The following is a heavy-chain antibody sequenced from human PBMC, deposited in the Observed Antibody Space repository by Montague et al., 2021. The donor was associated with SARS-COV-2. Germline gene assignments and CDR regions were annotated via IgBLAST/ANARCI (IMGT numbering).Heavy chain of an antibody. CDR3: ATDMGMTSSGSYWGGMDV. CDR2: FDPEDGET. D-gene: IGHD1-26*01. CDR1: GYTLTELS. Sequence: SVKVSCKVSGYTLTELSVHWVRQAPGKGLEWMGGFDPEDGETIYAQKFQGRVTMTEDTSTDTAYMELSSLRSEDTAVYYCATDMGMTSSGSYWGGMDVWGQGTTVTVSS. V-gene: IGHV1-24*01. J-gene: IGHJ6*02.